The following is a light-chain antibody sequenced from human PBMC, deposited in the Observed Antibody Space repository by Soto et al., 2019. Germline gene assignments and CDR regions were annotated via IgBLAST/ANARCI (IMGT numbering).Light chain of an antibody. CDR3: QQYGSAPIT. CDR2: DAS. Sequence: EIVLTQSPATLSLSPGERATLSCRASQSVSSYLAWYQQKPGQAPRLLIYDASNRATGIPARFSGSGSGTDFTLTISRLEPENSAVYYCQQYGSAPITFGQGTRLEIK. J-gene: IGKJ5*01. V-gene: IGKV3-11*01. CDR1: QSVSSY.